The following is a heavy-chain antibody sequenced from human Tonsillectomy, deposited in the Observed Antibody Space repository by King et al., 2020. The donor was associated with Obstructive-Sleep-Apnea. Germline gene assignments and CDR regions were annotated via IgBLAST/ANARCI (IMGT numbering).Heavy chain of an antibody. CDR2: ISGSGGST. D-gene: IGHD3-22*01. CDR3: AKLYYDSSASLEADY. J-gene: IGHJ4*02. V-gene: IGHV3-23*04. CDR1: GFTFSSYA. Sequence: VQLVESGGGLVQPGGSLRLSCAASGFTFSSYAMSWVRQAPGEGLEWVSAISGSGGSTYYAASVKGRFTTSEDNSKNTLYLQMNSLRAEDTAVYYCAKLYYDSSASLEADYWGQGTLVTVSS.